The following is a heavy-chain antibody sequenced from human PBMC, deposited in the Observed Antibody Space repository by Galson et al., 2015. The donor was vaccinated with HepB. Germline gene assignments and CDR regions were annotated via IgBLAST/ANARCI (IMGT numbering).Heavy chain of an antibody. CDR3: ATSSAAPGNN. Sequence: SLRLSCAASGFTFSDYWMSWVRQAPGKGLEWVANIKKEGSDKYYVDSVKGRFTISRDNAKNSLHLQMNSLRVEDTAVYYSATSSAAPGNNWGQGTLVTVSS. CDR1: GFTFSDYW. CDR2: IKKEGSDK. D-gene: IGHD6-13*01. J-gene: IGHJ4*02. V-gene: IGHV3-7*01.